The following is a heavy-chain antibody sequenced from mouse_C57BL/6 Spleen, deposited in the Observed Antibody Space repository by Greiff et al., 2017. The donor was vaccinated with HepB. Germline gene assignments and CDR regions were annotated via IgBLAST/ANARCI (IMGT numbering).Heavy chain of an antibody. V-gene: IGHV5-4*01. Sequence: EVQGVESGGGLVKPGGSLKLSCAASGFTFSSYAMSWVRQTPEKRLEWVATISDGGSYTYYPDNVKGRFTISRDNAKNNLYLQMSHLKSEDTAMYYCARDGGALKRYFDVWGTGTTVTVSS. CDR2: ISDGGSYT. CDR1: GFTFSSYA. CDR3: ARDGGALKRYFDV. J-gene: IGHJ1*03.